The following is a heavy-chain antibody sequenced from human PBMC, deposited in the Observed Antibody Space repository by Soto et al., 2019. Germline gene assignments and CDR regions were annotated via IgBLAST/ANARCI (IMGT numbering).Heavy chain of an antibody. J-gene: IGHJ6*02. CDR2: ISAYNGNT. Sequence: GASVKVSCKASGYTFTSYGISWVRQAPGQGLERMGWISAYNGNTNYAQKLQGRVTMTTDTSTSTAYMELRSLGSDDTAVYYCARDVPLYSYGFDYYYGMDVWGQGTTVTVSS. CDR3: ARDVPLYSYGFDYYYGMDV. CDR1: GYTFTSYG. V-gene: IGHV1-18*01. D-gene: IGHD5-18*01.